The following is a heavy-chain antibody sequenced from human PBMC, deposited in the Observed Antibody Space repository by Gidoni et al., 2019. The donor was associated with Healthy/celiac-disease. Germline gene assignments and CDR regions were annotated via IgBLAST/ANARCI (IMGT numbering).Heavy chain of an antibody. J-gene: IGHJ4*02. CDR3: LALYDSSGYYYYFDY. CDR2: IYYSGST. D-gene: IGHD3-22*01. CDR1: VGSISSSSYY. V-gene: IGHV4-39*07. Sequence: QLQLQESGPGLVKPSETLSLTCTVSVGSISSSSYYWGWIRQPPGKGLEWIGSIYYSGSTYYNPSLKSRVTISVDTSKNQFSLKLSSVTAADTAVYYCLALYDSSGYYYYFDYWGQGTLVTVSS.